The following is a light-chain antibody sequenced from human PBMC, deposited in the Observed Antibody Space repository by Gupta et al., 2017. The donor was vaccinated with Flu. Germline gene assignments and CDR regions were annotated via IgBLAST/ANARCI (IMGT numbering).Light chain of an antibody. CDR2: NND. J-gene: IGLJ3*02. Sequence: QSVLTQPPSVSGPPGQRVTIPCTGSSSNIGATYDVHWYQHLPGTAPKLIIHNNDNRPSGVPDRFSGSKSGSSASLAITGLQAEDEADYYCQSYDSRLDVRVLGGGTKLTVL. CDR1: SSNIGATYD. CDR3: QSYDSRLDVRV. V-gene: IGLV1-40*01.